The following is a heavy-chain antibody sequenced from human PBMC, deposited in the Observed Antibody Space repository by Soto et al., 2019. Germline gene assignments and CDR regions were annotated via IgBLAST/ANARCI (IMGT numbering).Heavy chain of an antibody. CDR2: IYYSGNT. CDR1: GGSISSGYYY. V-gene: IGHV4-30-4*01. J-gene: IGHJ3*02. CDR3: ARDLKNDSSGPHI. D-gene: IGHD3-22*01. Sequence: SETLSLTCSVSGGSISSGYYYWSWIRQPPGKGLEWIGNIYYSGNTYYNPSLKSRLIISIDTSKNQFSLKLSSVTAADTAVYYCARDLKNDSSGPHIWGQGTMVTVSS.